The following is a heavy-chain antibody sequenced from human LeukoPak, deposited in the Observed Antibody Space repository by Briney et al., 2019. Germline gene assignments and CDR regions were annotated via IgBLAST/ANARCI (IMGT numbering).Heavy chain of an antibody. CDR2: IYYSGST. CDR1: GGSISSYY. CDR3: ARDGYYYDSSGYPGGWFDP. J-gene: IGHJ5*02. V-gene: IGHV4-39*07. Sequence: SETLSLTCTVSGGSISSYYWGWIRQPPGKGLEWIGRIYYSGSTYYNPSLKSRVTISVDTSKNQFSLKLSSVTAADTAVYYCARDGYYYDSSGYPGGWFDPWGQGTLVTVSS. D-gene: IGHD3-22*01.